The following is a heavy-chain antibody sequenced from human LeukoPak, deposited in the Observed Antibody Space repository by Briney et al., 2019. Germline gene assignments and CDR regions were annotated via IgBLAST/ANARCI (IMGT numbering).Heavy chain of an antibody. V-gene: IGHV4-59*01. Sequence: SETLSLTCTVSGGSISSYYWSSIRQPPGKGLEWIGYIYYSGSTNYNPSLKSRVTISVDTSKNQFSLKLSSVTAADTAVYYCARERYSYGFLDYWGQGTLVTVSS. D-gene: IGHD5-18*01. CDR1: GGSISSYY. J-gene: IGHJ4*02. CDR3: ARERYSYGFLDY. CDR2: IYYSGST.